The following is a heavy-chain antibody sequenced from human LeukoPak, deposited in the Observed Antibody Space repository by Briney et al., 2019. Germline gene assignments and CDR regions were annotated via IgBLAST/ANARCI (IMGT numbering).Heavy chain of an antibody. CDR3: ARTAIVLLWLGELPYDAFDI. D-gene: IGHD3-10*01. CDR1: GGSISSSSYY. Sequence: PSETLSLTCTVSGGSISSSSYYWGWIRQPPGKGLEWIGSIYYSGSTYYNPSLKSRVTISVDTSKNQFSLKLSSVTAADTAVYYCARTAIVLLWLGELPYDAFDIWGQGTMVTVSS. J-gene: IGHJ3*02. CDR2: IYYSGST. V-gene: IGHV4-39*01.